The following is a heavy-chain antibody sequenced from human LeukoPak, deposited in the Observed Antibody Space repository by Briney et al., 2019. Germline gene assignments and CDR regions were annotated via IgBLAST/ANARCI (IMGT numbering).Heavy chain of an antibody. D-gene: IGHD2-2*01. CDR3: ARGTAPAASLCSFDY. CDR1: GFTFSSYA. V-gene: IGHV3-30-3*01. CDR2: ISYDGSNK. Sequence: PGRSLRLSCAASGFTFSSYAMHWVRQAPGKGLEWVAVISYDGSNKYYADSVKGRFTISRDNSKNTLYLQMNSLRAEDTAVYYCARGTAPAASLCSFDYWGQGTLVTVSS. J-gene: IGHJ4*02.